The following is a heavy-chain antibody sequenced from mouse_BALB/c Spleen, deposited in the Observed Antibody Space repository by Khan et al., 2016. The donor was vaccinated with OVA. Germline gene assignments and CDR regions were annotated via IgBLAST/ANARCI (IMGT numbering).Heavy chain of an antibody. J-gene: IGHJ3*01. CDR3: AGGGEGDGFAY. D-gene: IGHD2-3*01. V-gene: IGHV1S137*01. CDR1: GYTFTDFT. CDR2: VSTYYGDA. Sequence: QVQLKQSGAELVRPGVSVKISCKGSGYTFTDFTMHWVKQSHAKSLEWIGVVSTYYGDATYNQKFKGKATMTVDKSSSTAYMELARLTSEDSAIXDGAGGGEGDGFAYWGQGTLVTVSA.